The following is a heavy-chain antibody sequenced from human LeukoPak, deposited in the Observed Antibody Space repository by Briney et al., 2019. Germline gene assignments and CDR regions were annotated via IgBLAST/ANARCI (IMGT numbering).Heavy chain of an antibody. Sequence: SETLSLTCAVSGYPINNAYYWVWIRQPPGKGLEWIGSLYHPDSTYYNPSLKSRVTMSVDTSRNQFSLKMSFVTAADTAVYYSARQYDSYFYYYLDVWGTGTTVTVSS. CDR1: GYPINNAYY. CDR2: LYHPDST. D-gene: IGHD3-3*01. V-gene: IGHV4-38-2*01. CDR3: ARQYDSYFYYYLDV. J-gene: IGHJ6*03.